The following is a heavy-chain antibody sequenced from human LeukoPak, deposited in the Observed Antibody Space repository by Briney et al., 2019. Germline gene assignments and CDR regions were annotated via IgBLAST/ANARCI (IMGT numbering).Heavy chain of an antibody. V-gene: IGHV4-34*01. CDR2: INHSGST. D-gene: IGHD3-3*02. J-gene: IGHJ4*02. CDR1: GGSFSGYY. Sequence: SETLSLTCAVYGGSFSGYYWSWIRQPPGKGLEWIGEINHSGSTNYNPSLKSRVTISVDTSKNQFSLKLSSVTAADTAVYYCARGPHFWSGYPNYFDYWGQGTLVTVSS. CDR3: ARGPHFWSGYPNYFDY.